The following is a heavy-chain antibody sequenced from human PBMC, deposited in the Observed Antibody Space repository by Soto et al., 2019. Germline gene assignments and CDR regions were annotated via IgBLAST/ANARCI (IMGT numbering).Heavy chain of an antibody. V-gene: IGHV3-48*02. D-gene: IGHD6-19*01. Sequence: EVQLVESGGGLVQPGGSLRPSCVAFGFTFSTDSMNWVRQAPGKGLEWVAHISTSGATRYYADSVKGRFTISRDNAKTSLYLQMDSLRNEDTAVYYCARFFGSGFDYWGQGTLVTVSS. J-gene: IGHJ4*02. CDR2: ISTSGATR. CDR1: GFTFSTDS. CDR3: ARFFGSGFDY.